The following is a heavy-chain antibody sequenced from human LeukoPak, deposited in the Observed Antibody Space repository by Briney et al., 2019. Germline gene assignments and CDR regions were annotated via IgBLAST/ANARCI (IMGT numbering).Heavy chain of an antibody. Sequence: SGGSLRLSCAASGFTFSSYWMSWVRQAPGKGLEWVANIKQDGSVKYYVDSVKGRFTISRDNAKNSLYLQMNSLRAEDTAVYYCARDNSGYLSGEFDYWGQGTLVTVSS. J-gene: IGHJ4*02. CDR3: ARDNSGYLSGEFDY. CDR2: IKQDGSVK. V-gene: IGHV3-7*01. D-gene: IGHD5-12*01. CDR1: GFTFSSYW.